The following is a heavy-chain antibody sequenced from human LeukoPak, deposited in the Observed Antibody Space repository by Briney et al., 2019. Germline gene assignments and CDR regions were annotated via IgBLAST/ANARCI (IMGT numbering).Heavy chain of an antibody. D-gene: IGHD3-10*01. CDR3: ARGDLWLGH. J-gene: IGHJ4*02. CDR2: IKSDGSEE. Sequence: GGSLRLSCATSGFIFSGYWMCWVRQAPGKGLEWVANIKSDGSEEYYGDSVKGRFTISRDNAKNSLYLQMNSLRVEDTAVYYCARGDLWLGHWGQGSLVTVSS. V-gene: IGHV3-7*01. CDR1: GFIFSGYW.